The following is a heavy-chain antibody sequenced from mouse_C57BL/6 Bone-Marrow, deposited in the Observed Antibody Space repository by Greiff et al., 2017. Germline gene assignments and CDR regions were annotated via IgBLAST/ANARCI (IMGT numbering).Heavy chain of an antibody. CDR3: FFYYGSSYDYAMDY. Sequence: QVQLQQPGAELVKPGASVKLSCKASGYTFTSYWMHWVKQRPGQGLEWIGMIHPNSGSTNYNEKFKSKATLTVDKSSSTAYMQLSSLTSEDSAVYYCFFYYGSSYDYAMDYWVQGTSVTVAS. J-gene: IGHJ4*01. V-gene: IGHV1-64*01. CDR2: IHPNSGST. D-gene: IGHD1-1*01. CDR1: GYTFTSYW.